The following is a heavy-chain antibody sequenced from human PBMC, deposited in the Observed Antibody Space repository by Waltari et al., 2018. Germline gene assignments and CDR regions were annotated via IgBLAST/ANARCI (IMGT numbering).Heavy chain of an antibody. CDR2: IYYRWST. D-gene: IGHD1-1*01. V-gene: IGHV4-59*01. J-gene: IGHJ2*01. CDR1: GGSISSYY. CDR3: ARGVWWNLPWYFDL. Sequence: QVQLQESGPGLVKPSETLSLTCTVSGGSISSYYWSWLRQPPGKGLEWIVYIYYRWSTNDNPFLKSRVTISVDTSKNQFSLKLSSVTAADTAVYYCARGVWWNLPWYFDLWGRGTLVTVSS.